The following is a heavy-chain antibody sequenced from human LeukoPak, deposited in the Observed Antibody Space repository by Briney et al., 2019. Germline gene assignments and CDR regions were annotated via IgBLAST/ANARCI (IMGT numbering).Heavy chain of an antibody. J-gene: IGHJ3*02. V-gene: IGHV5-51*01. Sequence: GESLKISCTGSGYSFTSYWIGWVRQMPGKGLEWMGIIYPGDSDTRYSPSFQGQVTVSADKSINTAYLQWTSLKASDTAMYYCAKRRSPALYDAFDMWGQGTRVTVS. CDR2: IYPGDSDT. D-gene: IGHD1-14*01. CDR3: AKRRSPALYDAFDM. CDR1: GYSFTSYW.